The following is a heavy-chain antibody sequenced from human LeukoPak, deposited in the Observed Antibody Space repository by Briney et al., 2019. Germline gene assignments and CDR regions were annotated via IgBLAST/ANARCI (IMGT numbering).Heavy chain of an antibody. V-gene: IGHV4-39*01. J-gene: IGHJ6*03. Sequence: PSETLSLTCTVSGGSISSSTYYWGWIRQPPGKGLEWIGSIYYSGSTYYNPSLKSRVTISVDTSKNQFSLKLSSVTAADTAVYYCARLYGSGGYYYYMDVWGKGTTVTISS. CDR3: ARLYGSGGYYYYMDV. CDR2: IYYSGST. D-gene: IGHD6-19*01. CDR1: GGSISSSTYY.